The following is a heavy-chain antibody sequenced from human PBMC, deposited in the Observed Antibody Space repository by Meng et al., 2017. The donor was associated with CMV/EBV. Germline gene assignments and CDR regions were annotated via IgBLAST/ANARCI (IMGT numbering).Heavy chain of an antibody. V-gene: IGHV3-7*01. CDR2: IKQDGSEK. Sequence: GGSLRLSCAASGFTVSSNYMSWVRQAPGKGLEWVANIKQDGSEKYYVDSVKGRFTISRDNAKNSLYLQMNSLRAEDTAVYYCARERTYLRGYSGYDFRYFDYWGQGTLVTVSS. D-gene: IGHD5-12*01. CDR3: ARERTYLRGYSGYDFRYFDY. J-gene: IGHJ4*02. CDR1: GFTVSSNY.